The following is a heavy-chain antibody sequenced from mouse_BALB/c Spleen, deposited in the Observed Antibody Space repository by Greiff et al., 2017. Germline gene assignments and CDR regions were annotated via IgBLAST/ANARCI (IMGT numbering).Heavy chain of an antibody. CDR3: ARQKIYDGDYVGFAY. Sequence: QVQLQQSGAELVRPGVSVKISCKGSGYTFTDYAMHWVKQSHAKSLEWIGVISTYYGDASYNQKFKGKATMTVDKSSSTAYMELARLTSEDSAIYYCARQKIYDGDYVGFAYWGQGTLVTVSA. V-gene: IGHV1S137*01. CDR1: GYTFTDYA. CDR2: ISTYYGDA. J-gene: IGHJ3*01. D-gene: IGHD2-3*01.